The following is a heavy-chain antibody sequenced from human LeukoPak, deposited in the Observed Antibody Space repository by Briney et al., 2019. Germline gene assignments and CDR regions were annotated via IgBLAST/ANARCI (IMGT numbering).Heavy chain of an antibody. CDR3: ARDFSGYCSGGSCYGDRNFPENVPRFDY. J-gene: IGHJ4*02. V-gene: IGHV3-30-3*01. CDR2: ISYDGSNK. D-gene: IGHD2-15*01. CDR1: GFTFSSYA. Sequence: GGSLRLSCAASGFTFSSYAMHWVRQAPGKGLEWVAVISYDGSNKYYADSVKGRFTISRDNSKNTLYLQMNSLRAEDTAVYYCARDFSGYCSGGSCYGDRNFPENVPRFDYWGQGTLVTVSS.